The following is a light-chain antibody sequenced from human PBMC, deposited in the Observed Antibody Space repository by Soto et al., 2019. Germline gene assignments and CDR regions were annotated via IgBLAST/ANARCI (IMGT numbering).Light chain of an antibody. V-gene: IGLV2-14*01. Sequence: QSVLTHPASVSGSPGQSITISCTGTSSDVGGYNYVSWDQQHPGKAPKLMIYEVSNRPSGVSNRFSGSKSGNTASLTISGLQAEDEADYYCSSYTSSSTLVFGTGTNVTVL. J-gene: IGLJ1*01. CDR3: SSYTSSSTLV. CDR1: SSDVGGYNY. CDR2: EVS.